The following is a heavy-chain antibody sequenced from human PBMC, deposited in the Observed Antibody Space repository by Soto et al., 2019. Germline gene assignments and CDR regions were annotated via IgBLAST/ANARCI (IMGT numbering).Heavy chain of an antibody. J-gene: IGHJ4*02. CDR3: ARGGIQLWFICHY. CDR1: GFTFSSYW. D-gene: IGHD5-18*01. V-gene: IGHV3-7*01. Sequence: PGGSLRLSCAASGFTFSSYWMSWVRQAPGKGLEWVANIKQDGSEKYYVDSVKGRFTISRDNAKNSLYLQMNSLRAEDTAVYYCARGGIQLWFICHYWGQGTLVTVSS. CDR2: IKQDGSEK.